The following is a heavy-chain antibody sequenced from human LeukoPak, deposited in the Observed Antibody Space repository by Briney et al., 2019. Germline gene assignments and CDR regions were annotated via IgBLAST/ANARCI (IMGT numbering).Heavy chain of an antibody. CDR2: MNPNSGNT. Sequence: GASVKVSCKASGYTFTSYDINWVRQATGQGLEWMGWMNPNSGNTGYAQKFKGRVTMTRNTSISTAYMELSSLRSEDTAVYYCARGQTGYYYYAMDVWGQGATVTVSS. J-gene: IGHJ6*02. CDR1: GYTFTSYD. CDR3: ARGQTGYYYYAMDV. V-gene: IGHV1-8*01.